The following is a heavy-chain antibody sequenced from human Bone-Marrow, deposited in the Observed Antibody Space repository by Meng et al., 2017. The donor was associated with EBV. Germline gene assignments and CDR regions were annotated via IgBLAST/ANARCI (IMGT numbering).Heavy chain of an antibody. Sequence: EVQLVESGGALVQPGGSLRLSCAASEFTLRRFWMHWVRQGPGKEPLWVSRINEDGTITNYADSVKGRFTISRDNAKNTLYLQMNNLRAEDTAVYYCSRDLAGSDDYWGRGTLVTVFS. CDR3: SRDLAGSDDY. V-gene: IGHV3-74*01. CDR1: EFTLRRFW. CDR2: INEDGTIT. D-gene: IGHD1-14*01. J-gene: IGHJ4*02.